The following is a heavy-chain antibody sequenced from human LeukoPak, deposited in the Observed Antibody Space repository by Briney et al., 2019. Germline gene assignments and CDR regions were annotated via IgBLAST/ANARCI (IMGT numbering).Heavy chain of an antibody. CDR2: IYHSGSA. Sequence: SETLSLTCAVSGYSISSGYYWGWIRQPPGKGLEWIGRIYHSGSAYYNPSLKSRGTISVDTSKNQFSLKLSSVTAADTAVYYCASRDYKAYSWGQGTLVTVSS. V-gene: IGHV4-38-2*01. J-gene: IGHJ4*02. CDR1: GYSISSGYY. CDR3: ASRDYKAYS. D-gene: IGHD4-11*01.